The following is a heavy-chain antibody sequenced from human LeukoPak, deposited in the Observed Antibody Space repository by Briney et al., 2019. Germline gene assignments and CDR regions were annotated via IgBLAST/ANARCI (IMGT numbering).Heavy chain of an antibody. V-gene: IGHV1-2*02. J-gene: IGHJ4*02. Sequence: ASVKVSCKASGYTFTSYGISWVRQAPGQGLEWMGWINPNSGGTNYAQKFQGRVTMTRDTSISTAYMELSRLRSDDTAVYYCARGSGYGDYPPPDYWGQGTLVTVSS. CDR3: ARGSGYGDYPPPDY. CDR1: GYTFTSYG. D-gene: IGHD4-17*01. CDR2: INPNSGGT.